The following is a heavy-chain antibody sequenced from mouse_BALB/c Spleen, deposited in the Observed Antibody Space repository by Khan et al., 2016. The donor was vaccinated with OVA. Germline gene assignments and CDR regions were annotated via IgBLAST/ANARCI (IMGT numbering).Heavy chain of an antibody. CDR3: ARGGGTAPFAY. CDR1: GFTFSDYG. Sequence: EVQLQESGGGLVQPGGSRKLSCAASGFTFSDYGMAWVRQAPGKGPEWVAFISDLAYTFYYADTVTGRFTLSREDAKNTLYLEMRSVRSGDTARYYCARGGGTAPFAYWGQGTLVTVSA. V-gene: IGHV5-15*02. J-gene: IGHJ3*01. D-gene: IGHD1-2*01. CDR2: ISDLAYTF.